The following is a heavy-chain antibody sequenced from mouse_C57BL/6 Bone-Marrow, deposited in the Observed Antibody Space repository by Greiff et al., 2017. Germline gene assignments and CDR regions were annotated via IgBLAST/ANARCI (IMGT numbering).Heavy chain of an antibody. J-gene: IGHJ4*01. CDR2: ISYSGST. CDR1: GYSITSGYD. CDR3: AREDYDGAMDY. Sequence: EVMLVESGPGMVKPSQSLSLTCTVTGYSITSGYDWHWIRHFPGNKLEWMGYISYSGSTNYNPSLKSRISITHDTSKNHFFLKLNSVTTEDTATYYCAREDYDGAMDYWGQGTSVTVSS. V-gene: IGHV3-1*01. D-gene: IGHD2-4*01.